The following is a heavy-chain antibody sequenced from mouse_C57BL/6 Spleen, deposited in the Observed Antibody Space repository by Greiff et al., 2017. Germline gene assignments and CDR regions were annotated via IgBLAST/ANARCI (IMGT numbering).Heavy chain of an antibody. V-gene: IGHV1-53*01. Sequence: QVHVKQPGTELVKPGASVKLSCKASGYTFTSYWMHWVKQRPGQGLEWIGNINPSNGGTNYNEKFKSKATLTVDKSSSTAYMQLSSLTSEDSAVYYCARNYYSNYGYFDVWGTGTTVTVSS. CDR2: INPSNGGT. CDR3: ARNYYSNYGYFDV. CDR1: GYTFTSYW. J-gene: IGHJ1*03. D-gene: IGHD2-5*01.